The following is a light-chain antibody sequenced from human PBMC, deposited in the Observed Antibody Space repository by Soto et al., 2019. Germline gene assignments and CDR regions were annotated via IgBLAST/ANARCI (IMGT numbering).Light chain of an antibody. CDR1: QNINTW. CDR3: QQYNSYSQT. CDR2: DAS. J-gene: IGKJ2*01. V-gene: IGKV1-5*01. Sequence: DIQMTQSPPTLAASVGDRVTITCRASQNINTWLAWYQQKPRKAPKLLIFDASTLESGVPSRFSGSGSGSQFILTISGLQPDDFAPYYCQQYNSYSQTFGQGTKLEMK.